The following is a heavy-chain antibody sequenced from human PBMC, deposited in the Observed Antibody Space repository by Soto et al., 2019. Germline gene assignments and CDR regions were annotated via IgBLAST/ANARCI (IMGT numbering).Heavy chain of an antibody. CDR1: GGSISSYY. CDR3: ARGGHYYDSSGYPYYNWFDP. D-gene: IGHD3-22*01. CDR2: IYYSGST. J-gene: IGHJ5*02. Sequence: TETLSLTCTVSGGSISSYYWSWIRQPPGKGLEWIGYIYYSGSTNYNPSLKSRVTISVDTSKNQFSLKLSSVTAADTAVYYCARGGHYYDSSGYPYYNWFDPWGQGTLVTVSS. V-gene: IGHV4-59*01.